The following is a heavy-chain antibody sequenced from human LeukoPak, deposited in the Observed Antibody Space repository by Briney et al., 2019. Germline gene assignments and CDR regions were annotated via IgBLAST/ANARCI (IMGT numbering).Heavy chain of an antibody. D-gene: IGHD3-22*01. Sequence: SETLSLTCTVSGYSISSGYYWGWIRQPPGKGLEWIGSIYHSGSTYYNPSLKSRVTISVDTSKNQFSLKLSSVTAADTAVYYCARHRIYRRYYYDSSGYFYYWGQGTLVTVSS. CDR2: IYHSGST. CDR3: ARHRIYRRYYYDSSGYFYY. J-gene: IGHJ4*02. CDR1: GYSISSGYY. V-gene: IGHV4-38-2*02.